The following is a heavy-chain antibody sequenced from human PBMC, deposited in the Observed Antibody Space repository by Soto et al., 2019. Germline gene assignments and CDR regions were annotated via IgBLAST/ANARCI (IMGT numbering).Heavy chain of an antibody. D-gene: IGHD3-3*01. Sequence: KPSETLSLTCAVSGGSISSSNWWSWVRQPPGKGLEWIGEIYHSGSTNYNPSLKSRVTISVDKSKNQFSLKLSSVTAADTAVYYCARDGQEGYDFWSGLDVWGQGTTVTVSS. V-gene: IGHV4-4*02. CDR3: ARDGQEGYDFWSGLDV. J-gene: IGHJ6*02. CDR2: IYHSGST. CDR1: GGSISSSNW.